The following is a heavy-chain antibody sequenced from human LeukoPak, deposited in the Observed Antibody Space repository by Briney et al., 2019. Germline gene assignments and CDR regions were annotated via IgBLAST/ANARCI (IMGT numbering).Heavy chain of an antibody. CDR1: GFTFSRYW. D-gene: IGHD1-1*01. J-gene: IGHJ6*04. CDR2: IKQDGSEK. CDR3: ARHLQLERPYYYYGMDV. Sequence: GGSLRLSCAASGFTFSRYWMSWVRQAPGKGLEWVANIKQDGSEKHYVDSVKGRFTISRDNAKNSLYLQMNSLRAEDTAVYYCARHLQLERPYYYYGMDVWGKGTTVTVSS. V-gene: IGHV3-7*03.